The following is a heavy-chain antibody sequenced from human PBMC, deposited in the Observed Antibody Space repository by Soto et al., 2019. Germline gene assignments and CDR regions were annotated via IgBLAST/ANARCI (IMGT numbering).Heavy chain of an antibody. CDR3: ARDRGDYYDSSGYYYGGFDY. V-gene: IGHV4-59*01. CDR1: CGSIISYY. Sequence: SETLSLTSTVSCGSIISYYWIWIRQPPGKGLDCIGYIYYSWSTNYNPSLKSRVTISVDTSKNQFSLKLSSVTAADTAVYYCARDRGDYYDSSGYYYGGFDYWGQGTLVTVSS. D-gene: IGHD3-22*01. CDR2: IYYSWST. J-gene: IGHJ4*02.